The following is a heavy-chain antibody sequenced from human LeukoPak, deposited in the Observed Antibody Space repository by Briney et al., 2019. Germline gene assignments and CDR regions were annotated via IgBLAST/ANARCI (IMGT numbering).Heavy chain of an antibody. CDR1: GRSMSRYY. J-gene: IGHJ5*02. CDR3: AGDPFVEMATARPP. Sequence: SETLSLTCTVSGRSMSRYYWSWLRQPPGEGLECLGYIYYSGSTNYNPSLKSRVTISVDTSKNQFSLKLSSVTAADTAVYYCAGDPFVEMATARPPWGQGTLVTVSS. D-gene: IGHD5-24*01. V-gene: IGHV4-59*08. CDR2: IYYSGST.